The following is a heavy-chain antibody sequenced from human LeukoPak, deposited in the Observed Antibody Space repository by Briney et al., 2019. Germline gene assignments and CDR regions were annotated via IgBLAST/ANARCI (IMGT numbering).Heavy chain of an antibody. D-gene: IGHD3-10*01. CDR3: VRDRELNY. J-gene: IGHJ4*02. V-gene: IGHV4-61*01. CDR1: GGSIRSSYYY. CDR2: TYNSGST. Sequence: PSETLSLTCTVSGGSIRSSYYYWGWIRQPPGKGLEWLGYTYNSGSTLYNPSLKSRVTISVDTSRNEFSLRLTSVTAADAAVYYCVRDRELNYWGQGTLVTVSS.